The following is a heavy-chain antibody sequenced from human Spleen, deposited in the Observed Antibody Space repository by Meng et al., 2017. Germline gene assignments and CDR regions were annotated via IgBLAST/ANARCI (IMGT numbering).Heavy chain of an antibody. J-gene: IGHJ6*02. CDR3: TTALRYYYDSSGYLILPYYYGMDV. CDR1: GFTFSSYA. Sequence: GESLKISCAASGFTFSSYAMSWVRQAPGKGLEWVSAISGSGGSTYYADSVKGRFTISRDNSKNTLYLQMNSLKTEDTAVYYCTTALRYYYDSSGYLILPYYYGMDVWGQGTTVTVSS. V-gene: IGHV3-23*01. CDR2: ISGSGGST. D-gene: IGHD3-22*01.